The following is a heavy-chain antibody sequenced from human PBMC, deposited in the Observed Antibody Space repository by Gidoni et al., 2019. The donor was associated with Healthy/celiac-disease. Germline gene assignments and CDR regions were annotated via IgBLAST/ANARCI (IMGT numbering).Heavy chain of an antibody. CDR3: ASLYSSSSGEDWYFDL. V-gene: IGHV1-69*01. Sequence: QVQLVQSGAAVKKPGSSVKVSCTASGGTFSSYAISWVRQAPGQRLEWMGGSIPIFGTANDAQKFQGRVTITADESTSTAYMELSSLRSEDTAVYYCASLYSSSSGEDWYFDLWGRGTLVTVSS. D-gene: IGHD6-6*01. CDR1: GGTFSSYA. J-gene: IGHJ2*01. CDR2: SIPIFGTA.